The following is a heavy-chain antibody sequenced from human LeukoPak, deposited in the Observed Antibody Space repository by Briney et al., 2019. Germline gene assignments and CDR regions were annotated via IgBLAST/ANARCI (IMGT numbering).Heavy chain of an antibody. D-gene: IGHD3-10*01. CDR1: GFTFSSYW. V-gene: IGHV3-7*01. Sequence: GGSLRLSCAASGFTFSSYWMSWVRQAPGKGLEWVANIKQDGSGKYYVDSVKGRFTISRDNAKNSLYLQMNSLRAEDTAVYYCARVAVLLWFGELFPGPFDYWGQGTLVTVSS. J-gene: IGHJ4*02. CDR3: ARVAVLLWFGELFPGPFDY. CDR2: IKQDGSGK.